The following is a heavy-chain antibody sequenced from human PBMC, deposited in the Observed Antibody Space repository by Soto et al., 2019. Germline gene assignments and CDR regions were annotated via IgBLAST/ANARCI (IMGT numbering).Heavy chain of an antibody. CDR2: IYYSGST. J-gene: IGHJ4*02. CDR3: AGWYGRNFDY. D-gene: IGHD1-20*01. Sequence: SETLSLTCTVSGGSISSYYWSWIRQPSGKGLEWIGYIYYSGSTNYNPSLKSRFTISVDTSKNQFSLKLSSVTAADTAVYYCAGWYGRNFDYWGQGTLVTVSS. CDR1: GGSISSYY. V-gene: IGHV4-59*01.